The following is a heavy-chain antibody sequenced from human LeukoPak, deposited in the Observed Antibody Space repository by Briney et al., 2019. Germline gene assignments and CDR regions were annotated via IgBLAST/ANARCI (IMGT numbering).Heavy chain of an antibody. J-gene: IGHJ4*02. V-gene: IGHV3-23*01. D-gene: IGHD4-17*01. CDR1: GFTFSSYA. CDR3: AKVSGDYVHFDY. CDR2: ISGSGGST. Sequence: TGGSLRLSCAASGFTFSSYAMSWVRQAPGKGLEWVSAISGSGGSTYYADSVKGRFTISRDNSKNTLYLQMNSLRAEDTAVYYCAKVSGDYVHFDYWGQGTLVTVSS.